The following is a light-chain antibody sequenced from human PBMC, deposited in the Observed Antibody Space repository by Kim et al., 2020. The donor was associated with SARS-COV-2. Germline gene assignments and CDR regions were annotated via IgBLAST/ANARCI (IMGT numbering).Light chain of an antibody. J-gene: IGLJ1*01. Sequence: SSELTQDPAVSVALGQTVRITCQGDSLRSYYESWYQQKPGQAPVVVIYGTNNRPSGIPDRFSGSSSGNTASLTITGAQAEDEADYYCNSRDDVFGTGTKVTVL. CDR3: NSRDDV. CDR2: GTN. CDR1: SLRSYY. V-gene: IGLV3-19*01.